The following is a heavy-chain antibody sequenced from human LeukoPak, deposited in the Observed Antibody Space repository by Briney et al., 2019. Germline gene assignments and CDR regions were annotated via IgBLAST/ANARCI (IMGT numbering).Heavy chain of an antibody. J-gene: IGHJ4*02. CDR3: ARGVSPSDFWSGYYRRTKTYYFDY. CDR1: GYTFTSYD. Sequence: ASVKVSCKASGYTFTSYDINWVRQATGQGLEWMGWMNPNSGNTGYAQKFQGRVTMTRNTSISTANMELSSLRSEDTAVYYCARGVSPSDFWSGYYRRTKTYYFDYWGQGTLVTVSS. V-gene: IGHV1-8*01. CDR2: MNPNSGNT. D-gene: IGHD3-3*01.